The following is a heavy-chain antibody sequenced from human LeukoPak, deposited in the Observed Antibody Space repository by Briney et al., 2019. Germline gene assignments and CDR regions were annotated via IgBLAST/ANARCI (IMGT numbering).Heavy chain of an antibody. CDR2: MSDSGST. V-gene: IGHV4-59*02. J-gene: IGHJ3*02. CDR1: GASVSSDY. CDR3: ARAGDAFDI. Sequence: SETLSLTCTVSGASVSSDYWSLIRRSPGSGLEWIGYMSDSGSTNYNPSVKSRVSISLDTSRNQFSLKLSSVTAADTAVYYCARAGDAFDIWGQGTMVTVSS.